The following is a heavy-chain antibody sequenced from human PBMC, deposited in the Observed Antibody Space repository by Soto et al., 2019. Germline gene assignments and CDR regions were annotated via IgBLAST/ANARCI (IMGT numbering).Heavy chain of an antibody. CDR1: GYTFTSYY. J-gene: IGHJ3*02. CDR2: INPNSGNT. D-gene: IGHD6-6*01. V-gene: IGHV1-46*01. Sequence: GASVKVSCKASGYTFTSYYMHWVRQAPGQGLEWMGIINPNSGNTSYAQKYQGRVTMTRNTSISTAYMELSSLRSEDTAVYYCARGYSSSSGDAFDIWGQGTMVTVSS. CDR3: ARGYSSSSGDAFDI.